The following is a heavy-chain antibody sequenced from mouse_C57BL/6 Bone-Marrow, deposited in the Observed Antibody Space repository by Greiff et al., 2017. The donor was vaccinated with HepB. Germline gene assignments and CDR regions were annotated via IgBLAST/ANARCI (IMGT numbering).Heavy chain of an antibody. V-gene: IGHV1-42*01. CDR1: GYSFTGYY. CDR2: INPSTGDT. Sequence: VQLQQSGPELVKPGASVKISCTASGYSFTGYYMNWVKQSPEKSLEWIGEINPSTGDTTYNQKFKAKATLTVDKSSSTAYMQLKSLTSEDSAVYYCARPGQGYWGQGTTLTVSS. J-gene: IGHJ2*01. D-gene: IGHD3-3*01. CDR3: ARPGQGY.